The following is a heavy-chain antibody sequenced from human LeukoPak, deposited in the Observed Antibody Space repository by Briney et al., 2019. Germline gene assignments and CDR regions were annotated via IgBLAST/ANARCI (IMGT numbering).Heavy chain of an antibody. CDR1: GGSISSYY. J-gene: IGHJ4*02. D-gene: IGHD6-13*01. CDR3: ARDSHSSSWYGPFDY. CDR2: IYNSGST. V-gene: IGHV4-59*01. Sequence: SETLSLTCTVSGGSISSYYWSWIRQPPGKGLEWIGYIYNSGSTNYNPSLKSRVTISVDTSKNQFSLKLNSVTAADTAVYYCARDSHSSSWYGPFDYWGQGTLVTVSS.